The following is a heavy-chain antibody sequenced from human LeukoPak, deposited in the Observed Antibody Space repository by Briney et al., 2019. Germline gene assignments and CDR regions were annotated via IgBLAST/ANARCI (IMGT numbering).Heavy chain of an antibody. J-gene: IGHJ4*02. CDR2: MNPNSGNT. D-gene: IGHD1-14*01. CDR1: GYTFTSYD. CDR3: AGGRRTTTPFDY. Sequence: ASVKVSCKASGYTFTSYDINWVRQATGQGLEWMGWMNPNSGNTGYAQKFQGRVTMTRNTSISTAYMELSSLRSEDTAVYYCAGGRRTTTPFDYWGQGTLVTVSS. V-gene: IGHV1-8*01.